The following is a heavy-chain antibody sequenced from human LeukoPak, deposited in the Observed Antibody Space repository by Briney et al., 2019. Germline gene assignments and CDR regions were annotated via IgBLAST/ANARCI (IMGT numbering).Heavy chain of an antibody. CDR1: GFTFSSSD. D-gene: IGHD4-11*01. V-gene: IGHV3-30*02. CDR3: AKNTMTTYQYYMDV. J-gene: IGHJ6*03. CDR2: IRYDGSNK. Sequence: AGGSLRLSCAASGFTFSSSDIHWVRQAPGKGLEWVAFIRYDGSNKNYADSVKGRSTISRDNSKNTLYLQMNSLRPEDTAVYYCAKNTMTTYQYYMDVWGKGTSDTISS.